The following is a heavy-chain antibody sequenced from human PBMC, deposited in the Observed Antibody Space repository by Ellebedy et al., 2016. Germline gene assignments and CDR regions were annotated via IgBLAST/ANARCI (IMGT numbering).Heavy chain of an antibody. CDR1: GFTFSSFG. J-gene: IGHJ4*02. V-gene: IGHV3-33*01. CDR3: ARGLSWYGIQPTDY. CDR2: IWYDGSNT. Sequence: GESLKISCATSGFTFSSFGMHWVRQAPGKGLEWVAVIWYDGSNTYYADSVKGRFTISRDNSKNTLYLEMNSLGAEDTAVYYCARGLSWYGIQPTDYWGQGTLVAVSS. D-gene: IGHD6-13*01.